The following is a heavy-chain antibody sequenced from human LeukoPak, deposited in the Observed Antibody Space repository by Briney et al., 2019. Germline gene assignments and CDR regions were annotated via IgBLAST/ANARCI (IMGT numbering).Heavy chain of an antibody. CDR3: ARPPQAGYYWFFDL. J-gene: IGHJ2*01. CDR1: GFAFETYN. D-gene: IGHD5-12*01. CDR2: ISFLSDHI. V-gene: IGHV3-21*06. Sequence: GGSLRLSCAASGFAFETYNMNWVRQAPWKGLEWVSSISFLSDHIYYADSVKGRFTISRDNAKNSLYLQMESLRVEDTAVYYCARPPQAGYYWFFDLWGRGTPVTVSS.